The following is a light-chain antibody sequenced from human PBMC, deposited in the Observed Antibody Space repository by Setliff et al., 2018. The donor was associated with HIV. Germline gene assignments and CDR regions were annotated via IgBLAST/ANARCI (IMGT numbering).Light chain of an antibody. J-gene: IGLJ1*01. CDR1: SSDVGGY. CDR2: DVT. CDR3: CSYTIGNALYV. Sequence: QSALTQPASVSGSLGQSITIPCTGTSSDVGGYIYDVTNRPSGVSNRFSGSKSGNTASLTISGLQAEDEADYFCCSYTIGNALYVFGPGTKVTVL. V-gene: IGLV2-14*03.